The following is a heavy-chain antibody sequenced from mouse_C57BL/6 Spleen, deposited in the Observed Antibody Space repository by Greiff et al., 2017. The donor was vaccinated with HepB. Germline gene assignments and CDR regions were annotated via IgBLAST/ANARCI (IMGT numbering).Heavy chain of an antibody. Sequence: QVQLQQPGAELVKPGASVKLSCKASGYTFTSYWMQWVKQRPGQGLEWIGEIDPSDSYTNYNQKFKGKATLTVDTSSSTAYMQLSSLTSEDSAVCYCARKWDDYFDYWGQGTTLTVSS. CDR3: ARKWDDYFDY. CDR2: IDPSDSYT. D-gene: IGHD1-3*01. V-gene: IGHV1-50*01. CDR1: GYTFTSYW. J-gene: IGHJ2*01.